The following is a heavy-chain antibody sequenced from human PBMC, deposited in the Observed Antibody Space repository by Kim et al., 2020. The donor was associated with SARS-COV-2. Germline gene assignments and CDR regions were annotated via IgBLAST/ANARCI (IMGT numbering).Heavy chain of an antibody. CDR1: GGSISSYF. J-gene: IGHJ4*02. CDR3: ARYYYDSRSYRVFDY. D-gene: IGHD3-10*01. V-gene: IGHV4-59*08. Sequence: SETLSLTCTVSGGSISSYFWSWVRQPPGKGLEWIGFIYYTGSPNYNPSLKSRVTMSADTSKNQFSLKLSSVTAADTAVYFCARYYYDSRSYRVFDYWGQGTLVTVSS. CDR2: IYYTGSP.